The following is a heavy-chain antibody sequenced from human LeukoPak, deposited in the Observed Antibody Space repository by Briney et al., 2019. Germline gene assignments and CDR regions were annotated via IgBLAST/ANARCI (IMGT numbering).Heavy chain of an antibody. D-gene: IGHD3-10*01. Sequence: PGGSLRLSCAASGFTFSDYYMSWIRQAPGKGLEWVSYISSSGSTIYYADSVKGRFTISRDNAKNSLYLQMDSLRAEDTAVYYCARDRPYYYGSGNYYNVGGGMIFDYWGQGTLVTVSS. CDR2: ISSSGSTI. CDR3: ARDRPYYYGSGNYYNVGGGMIFDY. V-gene: IGHV3-11*04. CDR1: GFTFSDYY. J-gene: IGHJ4*02.